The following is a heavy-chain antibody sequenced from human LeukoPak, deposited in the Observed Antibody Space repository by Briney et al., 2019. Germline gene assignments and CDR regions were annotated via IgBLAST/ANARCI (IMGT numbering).Heavy chain of an antibody. CDR1: GFTFSNAW. CDR3: TTVPQYSIKAYDY. Sequence: PGGSLRLSCAASGFTFSNAWMNWVRQAPGKGLEWVGRIKSKTDGGTTDYAAPAKGRFTISRDDSKNTLYLQMNSLKTEDTAVYYCTTVPQYSIKAYDYWGQGTLVTVSS. J-gene: IGHJ4*02. D-gene: IGHD5-18*01. CDR2: IKSKTDGGTT. V-gene: IGHV3-15*07.